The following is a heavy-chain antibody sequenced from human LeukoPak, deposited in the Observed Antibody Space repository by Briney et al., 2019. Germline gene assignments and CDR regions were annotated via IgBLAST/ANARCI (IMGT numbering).Heavy chain of an antibody. CDR3: AKDQEVAGYYYYSGLYV. D-gene: IGHD2-15*01. CDR2: SSWVGGST. V-gene: IGHV3-43D*04. J-gene: IGHJ6*04. Sequence: GVLRLSCAASGFPFDHYAMHWVRPATGQGLDWISFSSWVGGSTYYANSGKGRFTLSRDNSKNSLYLQMNSLRAEDTALYYCAKDQEVAGYYYYSGLYVWDKGTAVIVS. CDR1: GFPFDHYA.